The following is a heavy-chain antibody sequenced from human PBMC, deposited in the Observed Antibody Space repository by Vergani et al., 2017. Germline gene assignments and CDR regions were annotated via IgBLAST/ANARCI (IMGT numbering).Heavy chain of an antibody. J-gene: IGHJ4*02. D-gene: IGHD3-3*01. CDR1: GFTFSSYA. V-gene: IGHV3-30-3*01. CDR2: ISYDGSNK. Sequence: QVQLVESGGGVVQPGRSLRLSCAASGFTFSSYAMHWVRQAPGKGLEWVAVISYDGSNKYYADSVKGRFTISRDTSKNTLYLQMNSLGAEDTAVYYCARDRDHYDFFWGQGTLVTVSS. CDR3: ARDRDHYDFF.